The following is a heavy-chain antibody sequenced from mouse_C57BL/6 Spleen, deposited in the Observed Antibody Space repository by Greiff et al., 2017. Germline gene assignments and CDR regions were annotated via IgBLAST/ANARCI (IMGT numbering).Heavy chain of an antibody. CDR1: GYTFTSYW. D-gene: IGHD1-1*01. CDR3: ARSNYYGNSYSFAY. J-gene: IGHJ3*01. Sequence: QVQLQQPGAELVKPGASVKLSCKASGYTFTSYWMHWVKQRPGQGLEWIGMIHPNSGSTNYNEKFKGKATLTVNKSSSTAYMQLSSLTSEDSAVYYCARSNYYGNSYSFAYWGQGTLVTVSA. V-gene: IGHV1-64*01. CDR2: IHPNSGST.